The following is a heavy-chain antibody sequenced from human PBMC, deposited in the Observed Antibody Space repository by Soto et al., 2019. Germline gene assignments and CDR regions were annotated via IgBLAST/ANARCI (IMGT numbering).Heavy chain of an antibody. Sequence: QLQLQESGPGLVKPSETLSLTCTVSGGSISSSSYYWGWIRQPPGKGLEWIGSIYYSGSTYYNPSLKSRVTLSVDTSKNQFSLKLSSVTAADTAVYYCARPSLLTTVKRGAFDPWGQGTLVTVSS. CDR1: GGSISSSSYY. D-gene: IGHD4-4*01. CDR2: IYYSGST. CDR3: ARPSLLTTVKRGAFDP. J-gene: IGHJ5*02. V-gene: IGHV4-39*01.